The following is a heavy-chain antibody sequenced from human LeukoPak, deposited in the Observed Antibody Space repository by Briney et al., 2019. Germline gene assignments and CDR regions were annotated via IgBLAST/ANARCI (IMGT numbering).Heavy chain of an antibody. V-gene: IGHV3-23*01. J-gene: IGHJ6*02. CDR3: TTGSYGDYYYYYGMDV. CDR1: GFTFSSYA. Sequence: PGGSLRLSCAASGFTFSSYAMSWVRQAPGKGLEWVSTISGNGGGTWYADSVKGRFTISRDNSKNTLSLQMNSLRTQDTAMYYCTTGSYGDYYYYYGMDVWGQGTTVTVSS. D-gene: IGHD4-17*01. CDR2: ISGNGGGT.